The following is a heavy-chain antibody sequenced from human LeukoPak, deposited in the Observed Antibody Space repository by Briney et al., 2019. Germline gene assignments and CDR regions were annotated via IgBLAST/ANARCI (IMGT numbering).Heavy chain of an antibody. CDR3: ARLFDDSAFDP. V-gene: IGHV4-39*01. CDR1: GGSISSSSYY. Sequence: ASETLSLTCTVSGGSISSSSYYWGWIRQPPGKGLEWIGSIYYSGSTYYNPSLKSRVTISVDTSKNQFSLKLSSVTAADTAVYYCARLFDDSAFDPWGQGTLVTVSS. CDR2: IYYSGST. J-gene: IGHJ5*02. D-gene: IGHD3-22*01.